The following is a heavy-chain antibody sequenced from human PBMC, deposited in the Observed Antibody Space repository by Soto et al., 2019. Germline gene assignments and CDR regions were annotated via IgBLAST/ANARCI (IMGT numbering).Heavy chain of an antibody. J-gene: IGHJ5*02. CDR3: ARGYDYGDYGGWFDP. CDR2: INHSGST. V-gene: IGHV4-34*01. D-gene: IGHD4-17*01. Sequence: SETLSLTCAVYGGSLSGYYWSWIRQPPGKGLEWIGEINHSGSTNYNPSLKSRVTISVDTSKNQFSLKLSSVTAADTAVYYCARGYDYGDYGGWFDPWGQGTLVTVSS. CDR1: GGSLSGYY.